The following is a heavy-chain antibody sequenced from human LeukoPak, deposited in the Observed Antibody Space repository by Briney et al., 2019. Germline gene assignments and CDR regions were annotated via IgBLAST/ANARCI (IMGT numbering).Heavy chain of an antibody. D-gene: IGHD2-2*02. CDR1: GFTFNNYD. CDR2: IYTAGDT. CDR3: ARGTCSSGSCYKALNS. Sequence: GGSLRLSCAASGFTFNNYDMHWVRQATGKGLEWVSAIYTAGDTYYSGSVKGRFTISRENAKNSLFLQMNSLRAEDKAVYYCARGTCSSGSCYKALNSWGQGTLVTVSS. J-gene: IGHJ4*02. V-gene: IGHV3-13*04.